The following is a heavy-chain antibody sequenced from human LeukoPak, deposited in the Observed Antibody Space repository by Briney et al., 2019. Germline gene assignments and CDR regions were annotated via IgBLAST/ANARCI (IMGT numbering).Heavy chain of an antibody. CDR3: ARHSRTGTYRQLYS. J-gene: IGHJ4*02. V-gene: IGHV5-51*01. Sequence: GESLKISCKGSGYSFISYWTGWVRKMPGRGLEWMGIINPHDSNTRYSPSFQGQVTISVDKSISTVYLQWSSLKASDSAIYYCARHSRTGTYRQLYSWGQGAPVTVSS. CDR2: INPHDSNT. CDR1: GYSFISYW. D-gene: IGHD1-26*01.